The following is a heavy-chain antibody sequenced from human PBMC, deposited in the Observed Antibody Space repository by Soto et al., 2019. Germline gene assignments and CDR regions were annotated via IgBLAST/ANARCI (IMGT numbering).Heavy chain of an antibody. J-gene: IGHJ4*02. V-gene: IGHV3-30*04. Sequence: QVQLVESGGGVVQPGRSLSLSCAASGFTFSDYPMHWVRQAPGKGLEWVAVISYDGRVKYYVDSVKGRFTISRDDSKNTLYLQMNSLRVGDSAVYYCSRDFLVGAPDYFDYWGQGTLVTVSS. CDR1: GFTFSDYP. CDR3: SRDFLVGAPDYFDY. D-gene: IGHD1-26*01. CDR2: ISYDGRVK.